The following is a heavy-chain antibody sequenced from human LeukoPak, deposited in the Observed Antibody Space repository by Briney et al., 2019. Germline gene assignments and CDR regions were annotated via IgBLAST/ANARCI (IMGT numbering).Heavy chain of an antibody. CDR3: ARSPPITGTYWGFGGY. V-gene: IGHV3-48*03. J-gene: IGHJ4*02. CDR2: LGSRGSPI. CDR1: GFSFSNYA. D-gene: IGHD1-1*01. Sequence: GGSLRLSCAASGFSFSNYAMNWVRQAPGKGLEWVSYLGSRGSPIYYADSVKGRFTMSRDNAKNSLFLQMNSLRAEDTAVYYCARSPPITGTYWGFGGYWGQGTLVTVSS.